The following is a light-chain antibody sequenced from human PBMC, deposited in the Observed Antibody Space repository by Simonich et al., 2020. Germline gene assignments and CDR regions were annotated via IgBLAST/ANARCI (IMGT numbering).Light chain of an antibody. J-gene: IGKJ1*01. V-gene: IGKV3-15*01. CDR2: GAS. CDR1: HFVSSN. Sequence: DIVMTQSPATLSVSSGERATLSCRASHFVSSNLAWYQQKPGQAPRLLIYGASTRAPGIPARFSGSGSGTEFTLTISSMQSAHFAVYYCQQYNNWPRTFGQGTKVDNK. CDR3: QQYNNWPRT.